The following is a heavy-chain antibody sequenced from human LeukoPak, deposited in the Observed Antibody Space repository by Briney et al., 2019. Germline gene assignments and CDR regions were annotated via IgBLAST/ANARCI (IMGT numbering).Heavy chain of an antibody. CDR2: INHSGST. Sequence: KPSETLSLTCAVYGGSFSGYYWSWIRQPPGKGLEWIGEINHSGSTNYNPSLKSRVTISVDTSKNQFSLKLSSVTAADTAVYYCARGSWSGYANWFDPWGQGTLVTVSS. J-gene: IGHJ5*02. V-gene: IGHV4-34*01. CDR1: GGSFSGYY. D-gene: IGHD5-12*01. CDR3: ARGSWSGYANWFDP.